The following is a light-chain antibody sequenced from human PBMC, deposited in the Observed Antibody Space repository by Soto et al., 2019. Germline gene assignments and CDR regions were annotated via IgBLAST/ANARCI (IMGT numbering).Light chain of an antibody. CDR2: DVS. CDR3: NSYTSSSTWV. V-gene: IGLV2-14*03. CDR1: SSDVGGYEY. Sequence: QSALTQPPSASGSPGQSVTISCTGTSSDVGGYEYVSWYQQHPGKVPKLMIYDVSHRPSGVSHRFSGSKSGNTASLTISGLQAEDEADYYCNSYTSSSTWVFGGGTKLTVL. J-gene: IGLJ3*02.